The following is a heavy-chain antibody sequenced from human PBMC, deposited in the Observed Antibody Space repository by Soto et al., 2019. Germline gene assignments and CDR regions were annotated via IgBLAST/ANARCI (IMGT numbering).Heavy chain of an antibody. Sequence: SETLSLTCTVSGGSISSYYWSWIRQPPGKGLEWIGYFYYSGSTNYNPSLKSRVTISVDTSKNQFSLKLSSVTAADTAVYYCAVAGGIAARPLKNYYYYYGMDVWGQGTTVTVSS. CDR1: GGSISSYY. CDR2: FYYSGST. CDR3: AVAGGIAARPLKNYYYYYGMDV. V-gene: IGHV4-59*01. D-gene: IGHD6-6*01. J-gene: IGHJ6*02.